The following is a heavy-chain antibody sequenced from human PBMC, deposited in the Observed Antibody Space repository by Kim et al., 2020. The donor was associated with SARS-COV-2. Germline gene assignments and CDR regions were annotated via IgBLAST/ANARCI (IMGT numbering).Heavy chain of an antibody. D-gene: IGHD3-22*01. CDR3: AKVPSGDSSGYLPGYYYYYGMDV. CDR2: ISGSGGST. J-gene: IGHJ6*02. Sequence: GGSLRLSCAASGFTFSSYAMSWVRQAPGKGLEWVSAISGSGGSTYYADSVKGRFTISRDNSKNTLYLQMNSLRAEDTAVYYCAKVPSGDSSGYLPGYYYYYGMDVWGQGTTVTVSS. CDR1: GFTFSSYA. V-gene: IGHV3-23*01.